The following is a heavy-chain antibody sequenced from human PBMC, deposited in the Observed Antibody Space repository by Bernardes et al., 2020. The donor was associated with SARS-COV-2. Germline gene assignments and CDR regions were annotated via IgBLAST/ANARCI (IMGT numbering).Heavy chain of an antibody. Sequence: SETLSLTCSVSGASISSSNYYWGWIRQAPGKGLEWIGSIYASGNSYYNPSLQSRVSESVDTSKNQFSLRLSFVTAADTAVYYCARAADYEFLTGFYPLFFDYWGQGTPVTVSS. D-gene: IGHD3-9*01. CDR2: IYASGNS. V-gene: IGHV4-39*07. J-gene: IGHJ4*02. CDR3: ARAADYEFLTGFYPLFFDY. CDR1: GASISSSNYY.